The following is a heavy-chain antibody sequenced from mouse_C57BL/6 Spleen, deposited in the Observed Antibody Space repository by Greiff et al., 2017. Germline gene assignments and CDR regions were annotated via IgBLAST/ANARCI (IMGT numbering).Heavy chain of an antibody. Sequence: EVQGVESGGGLVQPGGSLKLSCAASGFTFSDYYMYWVRQTPEKRLEWVAYISNGGGSTYYPDTVKGRFTISRDNAKNTLYLQMSRLKSEDTAMYYCARHDGPGYYAMDYWGQGTSVTVSS. CDR2: ISNGGGST. D-gene: IGHD1-1*01. V-gene: IGHV5-12*01. CDR1: GFTFSDYY. J-gene: IGHJ4*01. CDR3: ARHDGPGYYAMDY.